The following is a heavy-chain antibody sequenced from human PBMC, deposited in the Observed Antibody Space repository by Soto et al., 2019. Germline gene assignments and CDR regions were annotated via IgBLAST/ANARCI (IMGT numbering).Heavy chain of an antibody. D-gene: IGHD3-16*02. CDR1: GGTFSSYA. J-gene: IGHJ5*02. CDR3: ARVRITFGGVITYNWFDP. V-gene: IGHV1-69*01. CDR2: IIPIFGTA. Sequence: QVQLVQSGAEVKKPGSSVKVSCKASGGTFSSYAISWVRQAPGQGLEWMGGIIPIFGTANYAQKFQGRVTITADEAASTAYMELRSLRSEDTAVYYCARVRITFGGVITYNWFDPWGQGTLVTVSS.